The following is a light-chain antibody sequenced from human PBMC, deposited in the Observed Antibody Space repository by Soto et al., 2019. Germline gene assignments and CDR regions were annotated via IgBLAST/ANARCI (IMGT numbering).Light chain of an antibody. CDR1: QSISSG. V-gene: IGKV1-5*03. J-gene: IGKJ2*01. CDR3: QQYNDFQYT. CDR2: KAT. Sequence: DIQMTQSPSTLSASVGDGVTITCRASQSISSGLAWYQQKPGKAPKLLIYKATNFERGVPSRFSGSGSGTDFSLTISSLQPVDSATYYCQQYNDFQYTFGQGTKVEI.